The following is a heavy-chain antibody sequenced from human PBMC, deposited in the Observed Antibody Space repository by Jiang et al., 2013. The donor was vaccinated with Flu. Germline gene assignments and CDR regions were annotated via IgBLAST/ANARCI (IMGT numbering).Heavy chain of an antibody. CDR3: ARGREYNDDFFDY. V-gene: IGHV3-33*01. Sequence: LLESGGGEVQPGRSLRLSCVASGFTFRNYGMHWVRQTPGKGLEWVSVIWHNGNKIYYADSVKGRFIISRDNSKNTLDLQMNSLRAEDTAVYYCARGREYNDDFFDYWGQGTLVTVSS. J-gene: IGHJ4*02. D-gene: IGHD3/OR15-3a*01. CDR1: GFTFRNYG. CDR2: IWHNGNKI.